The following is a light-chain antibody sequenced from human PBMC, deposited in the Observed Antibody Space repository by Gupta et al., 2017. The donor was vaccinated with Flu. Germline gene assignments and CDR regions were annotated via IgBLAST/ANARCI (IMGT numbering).Light chain of an antibody. J-gene: IGLJ2*01. Sequence: QSALPQPPSASASPGPSVTISCTGSSSDVGGYNFVSWYQQHPGKAPKLLIYEVNKRPSGVSDRFSGSKSGNTASLTISGLQAEDEADYYCSSYAVSNYLVFGGGTEVTVL. V-gene: IGLV2-8*01. CDR1: SSDVGGYNF. CDR2: EVN. CDR3: SSYAVSNYLV.